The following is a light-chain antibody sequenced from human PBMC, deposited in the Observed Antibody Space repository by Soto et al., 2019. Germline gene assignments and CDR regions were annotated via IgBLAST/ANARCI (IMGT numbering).Light chain of an antibody. J-gene: IGKJ2*01. CDR2: AAS. CDR1: QHISTY. CDR3: QQSSTIPRT. Sequence: DIQMTQSPSSLSASVGDRVTISCRSSQHISTYLNWYQHKPGKAPNLLVYAASNLQSGVPSRFSGSGSGTDFPLTISSLQPEDFATYYCQQSSTIPRTFGQGTKVDIK. V-gene: IGKV1-39*01.